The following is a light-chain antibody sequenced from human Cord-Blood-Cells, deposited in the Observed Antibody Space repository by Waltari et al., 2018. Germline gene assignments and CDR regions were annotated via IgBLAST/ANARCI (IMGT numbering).Light chain of an antibody. CDR3: QQYYSYPLP. CDR1: QGISSY. V-gene: IGKV1-8*01. Sequence: AIRMTQSPSSFSASTGDRVTITCRASQGISSYLAWYQQKPGKAPKLLIYAASTLQSGVPSRFSGSGSGTDFTLTISCLQSEDFATYYCQQYYSYPLPCGGGTKVEIK. J-gene: IGKJ4*01. CDR2: AAS.